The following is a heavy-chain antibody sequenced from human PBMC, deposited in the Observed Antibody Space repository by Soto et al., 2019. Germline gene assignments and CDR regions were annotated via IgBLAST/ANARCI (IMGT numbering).Heavy chain of an antibody. CDR2: ISGSGGST. V-gene: IGHV3-23*01. D-gene: IGHD5-18*01. Sequence: EVQLLESGGGLVQPGGSLRLSCAASGFTFSSYAMSWVRQAPGKGLEWVSAISGSGGSTYYADSVKGRFTIPRDNSKNTLYLQMNSLRAEDTAVYYCAKAMSWIQLWGEIDYWGQGTLVTVSS. CDR3: AKAMSWIQLWGEIDY. CDR1: GFTFSSYA. J-gene: IGHJ4*02.